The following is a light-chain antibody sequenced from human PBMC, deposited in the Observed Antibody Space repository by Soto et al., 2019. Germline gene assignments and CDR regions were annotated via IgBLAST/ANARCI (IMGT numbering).Light chain of an antibody. CDR1: QGISSY. V-gene: IGKV1-9*01. CDR2: AAS. CDR3: QQTYSTSYI. J-gene: IGKJ2*01. Sequence: DIQLTQSPSFLSASVGNRVTITCRASQGISSYLAWYQQKPGKAPKLLIYAASTLQSGVPSRFSGSESGTEFTLTISSLQPEDFATYYCQQTYSTSYIFGQGTKLEIK.